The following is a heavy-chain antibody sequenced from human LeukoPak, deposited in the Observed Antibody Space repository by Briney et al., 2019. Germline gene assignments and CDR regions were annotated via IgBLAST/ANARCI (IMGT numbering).Heavy chain of an antibody. Sequence: GGSLRLSCAASGFTFSSYGMHWVRQAPGKGLEWVAFIRYDGSNKYYADSVKGRFTISRDNSKNTLYLQMNSLRAEDTAVYYCAKDRGISSSCLDCWGQGTLVTVSS. J-gene: IGHJ4*02. V-gene: IGHV3-30*02. CDR2: IRYDGSNK. CDR3: AKDRGISSSCLDC. CDR1: GFTFSSYG. D-gene: IGHD6-13*01.